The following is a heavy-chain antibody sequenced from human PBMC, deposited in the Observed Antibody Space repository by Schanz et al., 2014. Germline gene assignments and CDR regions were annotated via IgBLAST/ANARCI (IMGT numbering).Heavy chain of an antibody. CDR3: ARLGSPHCATSDCHHDWFGP. D-gene: IGHD1-26*01. Sequence: QVQLQESGPGLVKPSETLSLTCTVSGGSISTYYWSWIRQSPGKGLEWIGYIYYTGTTNYNPSLKSRPTISVDTSKNQFSLRLSSVPAADTAVYYCARLGSPHCATSDCHHDWFGPWGQGTLVTVSS. CDR1: GGSISTYY. J-gene: IGHJ5*02. V-gene: IGHV4-59*08. CDR2: IYYTGTT.